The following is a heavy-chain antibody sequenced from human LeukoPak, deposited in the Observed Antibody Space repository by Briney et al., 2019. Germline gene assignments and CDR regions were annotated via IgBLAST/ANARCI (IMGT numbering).Heavy chain of an antibody. V-gene: IGHV3-11*01. J-gene: IGHJ4*02. CDR3: VRAYTRGYSDDFDY. D-gene: IGHD3-22*01. Sequence: GGSLRLSCAASGFFFSDYYMSWMRQAPGKGLEWVPYIDGSSSNMYYADSVKGRFTISRDNAKNSLYLQMNSLRGEDTAVYYCVRAYTRGYSDDFDYWGQGTLVTVSS. CDR1: GFFFSDYY. CDR2: IDGSSSNM.